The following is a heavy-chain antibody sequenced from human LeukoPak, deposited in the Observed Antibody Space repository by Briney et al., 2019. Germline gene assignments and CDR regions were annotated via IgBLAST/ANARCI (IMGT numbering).Heavy chain of an antibody. V-gene: IGHV3-13*04. CDR2: IGTAGDT. Sequence: GGSLRLSCAASGFTFSSYDMHWVRQGTGKGLEWVSAIGTAGDTYYPGSVKGRFTTSRENAKNPLYLQMNSLRVGDTAVYYCARGRGWGTFDIWGQGTMVTVSS. CDR3: ARGRGWGTFDI. J-gene: IGHJ3*02. CDR1: GFTFSSYD. D-gene: IGHD3-10*01.